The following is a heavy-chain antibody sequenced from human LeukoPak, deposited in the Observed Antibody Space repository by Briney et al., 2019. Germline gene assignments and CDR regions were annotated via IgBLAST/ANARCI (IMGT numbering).Heavy chain of an antibody. CDR2: INHSGST. J-gene: IGHJ6*02. Sequence: PSETLSLTCAVYGGSFSGYYWSWIRQPPGKGLEWIGEINHSGSTNYNPSLKSRVTISVDTSKNQFSLKLSSVTAADTAVHYCARDGGLYGSGPMDVWGQGTTVTVSS. CDR1: GGSFSGYY. D-gene: IGHD3-10*01. V-gene: IGHV4-34*01. CDR3: ARDGGLYGSGPMDV.